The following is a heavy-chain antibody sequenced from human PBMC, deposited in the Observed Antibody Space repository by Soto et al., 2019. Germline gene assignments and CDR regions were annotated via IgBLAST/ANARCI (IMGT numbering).Heavy chain of an antibody. V-gene: IGHV4-31*03. J-gene: IGHJ4*02. D-gene: IGHD4-17*01. CDR1: NSSINSAGHF. CDR2: IYYTGST. Sequence: SETLSLTCSVSNSSINSAGHFWSWLRQHPGKGLEWLGYIYYTGSTYYNPSLQRRAAFSVDTSKTRFSLKLTSVTAADTAVYYCGCVDPDYGDYVPLGYWGQGTLVTVSS. CDR3: GCVDPDYGDYVPLGY.